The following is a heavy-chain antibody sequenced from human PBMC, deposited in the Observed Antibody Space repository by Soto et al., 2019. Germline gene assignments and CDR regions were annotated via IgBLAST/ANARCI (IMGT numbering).Heavy chain of an antibody. D-gene: IGHD2-8*01. CDR1: GFTFSSYW. CDR3: ARNSPGVYALWVDV. J-gene: IGHJ6*02. V-gene: IGHV3-74*01. CDR2: INSDGSSI. Sequence: EVQLVESGGALVQPGGSLRLSYAASGFTFSSYWMHWVRQAPGKGLMWVSRINSDGSSINYADFVKGRLIISRDNAKNTLYLQMNSLRAEDTAVYYCARNSPGVYALWVDVWGQGTTVTVSS.